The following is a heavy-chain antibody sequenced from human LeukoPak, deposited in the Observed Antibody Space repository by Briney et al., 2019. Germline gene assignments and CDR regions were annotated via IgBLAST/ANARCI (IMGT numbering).Heavy chain of an antibody. D-gene: IGHD3-9*01. V-gene: IGHV3-23*01. Sequence: AGGSLRLSCAASGFTFSGFAMSWVRRTPGKGLEWVSGISGSGDNTYYADSVKGRFTISRDNSKNTLYLQMNSLRAEDTAVYYCAKGSGYDTDFDYWGQGTLVTVSS. J-gene: IGHJ4*02. CDR1: GFTFSGFA. CDR3: AKGSGYDTDFDY. CDR2: ISGSGDNT.